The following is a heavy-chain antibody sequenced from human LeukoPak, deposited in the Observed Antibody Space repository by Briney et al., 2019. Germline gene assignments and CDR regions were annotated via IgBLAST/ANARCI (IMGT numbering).Heavy chain of an antibody. Sequence: GGSLRLSCAASAFTFSSYAMSWVRQAPGKGLEWVSAISGSGGDTYYADSVKGRFTISRDNSKNTLYLQMNSLRAEDTAVYYCARERWLQSGYFDYWGQGTLVTVSS. CDR1: AFTFSSYA. V-gene: IGHV3-23*01. CDR3: ARERWLQSGYFDY. D-gene: IGHD5-24*01. J-gene: IGHJ4*02. CDR2: ISGSGGDT.